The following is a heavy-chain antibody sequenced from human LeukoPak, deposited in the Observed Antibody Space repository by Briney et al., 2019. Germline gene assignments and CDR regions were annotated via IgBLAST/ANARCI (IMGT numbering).Heavy chain of an antibody. Sequence: PGGSLRLSCAVSGISLSNYGMSWVRQAPGKGLEWVAGISGSGGGTNYADSVKGRFTISRDNPKNTLYLQMNRLRAEDTAVYFCAKRGVVIRVILVGFHKEAYYFDSRGQGALVTVSS. J-gene: IGHJ4*02. V-gene: IGHV3-23*01. CDR3: AKRGVVIRVILVGFHKEAYYFDS. D-gene: IGHD3-22*01. CDR2: ISGSGGGT. CDR1: GISLSNYG.